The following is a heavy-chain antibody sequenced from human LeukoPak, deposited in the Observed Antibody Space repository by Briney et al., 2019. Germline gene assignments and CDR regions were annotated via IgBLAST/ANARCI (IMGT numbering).Heavy chain of an antibody. J-gene: IGHJ6*02. CDR1: GGSISSYY. CDR3: ARVRVRGSYFYGMDV. D-gene: IGHD3-16*01. Sequence: SETLSLTCTVSGGSISSYYWSWIRQPPGKGLEWIGYIYYSGSTNYNPSLKSRVTISVDTSKTQFSLKLSSVTAADTAVYYCARVRVRGSYFYGMDVWGQGTTVTVSS. CDR2: IYYSGST. V-gene: IGHV4-59*01.